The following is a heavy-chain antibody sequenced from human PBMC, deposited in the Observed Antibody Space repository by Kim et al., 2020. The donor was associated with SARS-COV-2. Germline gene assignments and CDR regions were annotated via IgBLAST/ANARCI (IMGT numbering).Heavy chain of an antibody. J-gene: IGHJ4*02. D-gene: IGHD4-17*01. V-gene: IGHV1-69*04. CDR3: ARGPMTTVTQ. Sequence: IANYAPKFQGRVTITADKSTSTAYMELSSLRSEDTAVYYCARGPMTTVTQWGQGTLVTVSS. CDR2: IA.